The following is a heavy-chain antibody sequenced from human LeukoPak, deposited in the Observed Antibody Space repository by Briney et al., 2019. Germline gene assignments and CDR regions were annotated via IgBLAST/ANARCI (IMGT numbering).Heavy chain of an antibody. CDR1: GGSISSYY. J-gene: IGHJ5*02. Sequence: SETLSLTCTVSGGSISSYYWSWIRQPAGKGLEWLGRIYTSGSTNYNPSLKSRVTMSVDTSKNQFSLKLSSVTAADTAVYYCARDKMATITRGRVARWFDPWGQGTLVTVSS. CDR2: IYTSGST. D-gene: IGHD5-24*01. CDR3: ARDKMATITRGRVARWFDP. V-gene: IGHV4-4*07.